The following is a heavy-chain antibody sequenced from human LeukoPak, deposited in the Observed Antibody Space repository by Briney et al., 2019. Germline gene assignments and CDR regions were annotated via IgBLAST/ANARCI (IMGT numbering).Heavy chain of an antibody. D-gene: IGHD1-26*01. V-gene: IGHV3-48*01. CDR1: GFTFSSYS. CDR3: ARGGIITSYAFEI. CDR2: ISSSSSTI. Sequence: GGSLRLSCAASGFTFSSYSMNWVRQAPGKGLEWVSYISSSSSTIYYADSVKGRFTISRDNAKNSLYLQMDSLRAEDTAVYYCARGGIITSYAFEIWGQGTMVTVSS. J-gene: IGHJ3*02.